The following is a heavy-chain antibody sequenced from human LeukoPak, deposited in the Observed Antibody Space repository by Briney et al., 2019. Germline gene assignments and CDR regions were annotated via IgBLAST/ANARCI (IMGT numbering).Heavy chain of an antibody. V-gene: IGHV3-23*01. CDR1: GFTFSSYA. Sequence: GGSLRLSCAASGFTFSSYAMSWARQAPGKGLEWVSGISSSGSGGNTYYADFVKGRFTISRDSSKNTLFLQMNTLRAEDTAVYYCAKETYDFWSGYHLRPHFDYWGQGTLVTVSS. J-gene: IGHJ4*02. D-gene: IGHD3-3*01. CDR2: ISSSGSGGNT. CDR3: AKETYDFWSGYHLRPHFDY.